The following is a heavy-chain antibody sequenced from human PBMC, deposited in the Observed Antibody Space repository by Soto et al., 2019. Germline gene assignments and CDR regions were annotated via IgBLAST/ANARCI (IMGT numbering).Heavy chain of an antibody. CDR3: VRDLDWALDI. Sequence: GGSLRLSCAASGFTFSSYGMHWVRQAPGKGLEWVAVISYDGSDKYYADSVKGRFTISRDNAKNSLYLQMNSLRADDTAVYYCVRDLDWALDIWGQGTMVTVSS. D-gene: IGHD2-8*02. CDR1: GFTFSSYG. J-gene: IGHJ3*02. V-gene: IGHV3-33*08. CDR2: ISYDGSDK.